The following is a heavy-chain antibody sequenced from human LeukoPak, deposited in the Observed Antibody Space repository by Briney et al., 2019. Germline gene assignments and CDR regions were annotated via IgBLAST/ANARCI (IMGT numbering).Heavy chain of an antibody. CDR2: FDPEDGET. D-gene: IGHD3-22*01. J-gene: IGHJ4*02. Sequence: ASVKVSCKVSGYTLTELSMHWVRQAPGKGLEWMGGFDPEDGETIYAQKFQGRVTMTEDTSTDTAYMELSSLRSEDTAVYYCARGLTYYYDSSGYVFDYWGQGTLVTVSS. CDR1: GYTLTELS. CDR3: ARGLTYYYDSSGYVFDY. V-gene: IGHV1-24*01.